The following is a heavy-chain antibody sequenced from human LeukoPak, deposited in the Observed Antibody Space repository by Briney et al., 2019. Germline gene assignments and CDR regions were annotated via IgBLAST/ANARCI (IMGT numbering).Heavy chain of an antibody. D-gene: IGHD3-10*01. J-gene: IGHJ4*02. CDR3: ARQVDGTAYFDY. Sequence: GASVKVSCKASGYTFTDYYMHWVRQAPGQGLEWMGWINPNSGGTNYAQKFQGRVTMTRDTSISTAYMELSRLRSDDTAVYYCARQVDGTAYFDYWGQGTLVTVS. CDR1: GYTFTDYY. CDR2: INPNSGGT. V-gene: IGHV1-2*02.